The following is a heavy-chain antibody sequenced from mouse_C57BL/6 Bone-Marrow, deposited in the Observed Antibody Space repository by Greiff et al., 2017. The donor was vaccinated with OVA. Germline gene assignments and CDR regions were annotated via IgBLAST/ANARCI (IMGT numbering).Heavy chain of an antibody. J-gene: IGHJ2*01. CDR2: IRNKANGYTT. Sequence: EVKLMESGGGLVQPGGSLSLSCAASGFTFTDYYMSWVRQPPGKALEWLGFIRNKANGYTTEYSASVKGRFTISRDNSQSILYLQMNALRAEDSATYYGASHNYFIYFDYWGQGTTLTVSS. CDR1: GFTFTDYY. D-gene: IGHD1-1*01. CDR3: ASHNYFIYFDY. V-gene: IGHV7-3*01.